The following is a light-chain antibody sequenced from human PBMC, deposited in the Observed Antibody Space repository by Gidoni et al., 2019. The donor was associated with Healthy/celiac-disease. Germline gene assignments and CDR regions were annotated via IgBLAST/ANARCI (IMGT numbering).Light chain of an antibody. CDR3: MQALQTPRT. CDR1: QSLLHSNGYNY. J-gene: IGKJ1*01. V-gene: IGKV2-28*01. CDR2: LGS. Sequence: DIVMTQSPLSLPVISGEPASISCRSSQSLLHSNGYNYLDWYLQKPGQSPQLLIYLGSNRASGVPDRFSGRGSGTDFTLKISRVEAEDVGVYYCMQALQTPRTFGQGTKVEIK.